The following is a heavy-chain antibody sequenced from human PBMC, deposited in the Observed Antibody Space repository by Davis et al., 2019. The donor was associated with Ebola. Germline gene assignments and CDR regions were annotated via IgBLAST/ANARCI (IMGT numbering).Heavy chain of an antibody. CDR3: AKGPETGRFEY. CDR1: GFTFSIYG. D-gene: IGHD1-1*01. V-gene: IGHV3-23*01. Sequence: GESLKISCAASGFTFSIYGMTWVRQAPGKGLEWVSSVSAGGDNTYYADSVKGRFTISRDNSKNTLSLQMNSLRAEDTAVYYCAKGPETGRFEYWGQGTLVTVSA. J-gene: IGHJ4*02. CDR2: VSAGGDNT.